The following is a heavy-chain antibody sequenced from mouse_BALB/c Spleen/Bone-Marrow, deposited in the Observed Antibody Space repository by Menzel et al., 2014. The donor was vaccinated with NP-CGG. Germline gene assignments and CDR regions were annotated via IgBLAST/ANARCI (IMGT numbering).Heavy chain of an antibody. V-gene: IGHV14-3*02. CDR3: ARFAY. Sequence: EVHLVESGAELVKPGASVKLSCTASGFNIKDTYMYWVKQRPEQGLEWIGRIDPANGNTKYDPKFQGKATITADTSSNTAYLQLSSLTSEDTAVYYCARFAYWGQGTLVTVSA. J-gene: IGHJ3*01. CDR2: IDPANGNT. CDR1: GFNIKDTY.